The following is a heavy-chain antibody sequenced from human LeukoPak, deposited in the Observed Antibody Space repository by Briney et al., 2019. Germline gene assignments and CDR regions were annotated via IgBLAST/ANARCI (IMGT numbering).Heavy chain of an antibody. Sequence: SETLSLTCTVSGYSISSGYYWGWIRQPPGRGLEWIGSIYHSGSTYYNPSLKSRVTISVDTSKNQFSLKLSSVPAADTAVYYCARDLTGGSSWYQYYFDYWGQGTLVTVSS. CDR3: ARDLTGGSSWYQYYFDY. CDR2: IYHSGST. D-gene: IGHD6-13*01. CDR1: GYSISSGYY. V-gene: IGHV4-38-2*02. J-gene: IGHJ4*02.